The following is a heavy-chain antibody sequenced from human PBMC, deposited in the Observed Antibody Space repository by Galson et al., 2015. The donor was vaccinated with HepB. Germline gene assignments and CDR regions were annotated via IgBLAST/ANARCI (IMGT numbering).Heavy chain of an antibody. CDR3: ARRGRITIFGVVHYWYFDL. J-gene: IGHJ2*01. V-gene: IGHV4-34*01. CDR2: INHSGST. D-gene: IGHD3-3*01. CDR1: GGSFSGYY. Sequence: ETLSLTCAVYGGSFSGYYWSWIRQPPGKGLEWIGEINHSGSTNYNPSLKSRVTISVDTSKNQFSLKLSSVTAADTAVYYCARRGRITIFGVVHYWYFDLWGRGTLVTVSS.